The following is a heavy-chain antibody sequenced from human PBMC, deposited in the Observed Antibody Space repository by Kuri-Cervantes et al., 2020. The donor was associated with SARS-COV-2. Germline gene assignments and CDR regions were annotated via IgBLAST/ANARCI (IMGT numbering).Heavy chain of an antibody. J-gene: IGHJ6*03. CDR2: IKQDGSEK. CDR1: GFTFSSYW. V-gene: IGHV3-7*01. D-gene: IGHD2-15*01. CDR3: ARDRIAPTGWDYYMDV. Sequence: ETLSLTCAASGFTFSSYWMSWVRQAPGKGLEWVANIKQDGSEKYYVDSVKGRFTISRDNAKNSLYLQMNSLRAEDTAVYYCARDRIAPTGWDYYMDVWGKGTTVTVSS.